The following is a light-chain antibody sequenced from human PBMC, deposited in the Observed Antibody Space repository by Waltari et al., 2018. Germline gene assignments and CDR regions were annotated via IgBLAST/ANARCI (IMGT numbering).Light chain of an antibody. CDR1: SGSIASNY. CDR2: EDN. J-gene: IGLJ2*01. V-gene: IGLV6-57*04. CDR3: QSYESSNHVAV. Sequence: NFMLTQPHSVSESPGKTVTISCTRSSGSIASNYVQWYQQRPGSAPTTVIYEDNQRPSGYPDRLSGSVDSTSISASLTSSGRKTEDEADYYCQSYESSNHVAVFGGGTNLTVL.